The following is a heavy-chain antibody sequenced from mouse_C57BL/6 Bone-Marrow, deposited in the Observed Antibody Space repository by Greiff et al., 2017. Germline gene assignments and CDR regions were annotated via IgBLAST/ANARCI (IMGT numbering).Heavy chain of an antibody. Sequence: VQLQQPGAELVKPGASVKLSCKASGYTFTSYWMHWVKQRPGQGLEWIGMIHPNSGSTNYNEKFKSKATLTVDKSSSTAYMQLSSLTSEDSAVYYCARDGYLFYYYAMDYWGQGTSVTVSS. D-gene: IGHD2-3*01. CDR2: IHPNSGST. CDR3: ARDGYLFYYYAMDY. CDR1: GYTFTSYW. V-gene: IGHV1-64*01. J-gene: IGHJ4*01.